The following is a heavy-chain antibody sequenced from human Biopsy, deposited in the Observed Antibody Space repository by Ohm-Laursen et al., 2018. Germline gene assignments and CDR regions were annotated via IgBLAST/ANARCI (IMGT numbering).Heavy chain of an antibody. CDR2: IFNSANT. D-gene: IGHD6-19*01. J-gene: IGHJ3*02. CDR1: GGSISSGGSY. CDR3: AKHGSGWTGDDAFHI. V-gene: IGHV4-31*01. Sequence: TLSLTCSVSGGSISSGGSYWSWIRQRPGKGLEWIGYIFNSANTYYNPSLKNLITISGDTSKNQFSLKLTSVTAADTALYYCAKHGSGWTGDDAFHIWGQGTMVTVSS.